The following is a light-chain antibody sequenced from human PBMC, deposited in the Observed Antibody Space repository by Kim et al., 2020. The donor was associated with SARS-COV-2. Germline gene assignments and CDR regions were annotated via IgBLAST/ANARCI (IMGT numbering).Light chain of an antibody. CDR2: DAS. V-gene: IGKV3-20*01. CDR3: QQYGDLPLT. CDR1: QSVRSSF. Sequence: YPGEGATLSCRASQSVRSSFLAWYQQKPGKAPRLLIYDASSRASGIADRFSGRGSGTDFTLTISRLQPEDSAVYYCQQYGDLPLTFGGGTKVDIK. J-gene: IGKJ4*01.